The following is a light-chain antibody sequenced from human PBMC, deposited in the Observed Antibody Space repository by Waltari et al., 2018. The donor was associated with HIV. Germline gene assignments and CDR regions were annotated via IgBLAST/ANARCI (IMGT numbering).Light chain of an antibody. CDR2: DVS. V-gene: IGLV2-14*03. Sequence: GSPGQSITISCTGTSSDVGGYNYVSWYQRHPGKAPKLMIYDVSNRPSGVSNRFSGSKSGNTASLTISGLQAEDEADYYCSSYTSSSTRVFGGGTTVTVL. J-gene: IGLJ3*02. CDR1: SSDVGGYNY. CDR3: SSYTSSSTRV.